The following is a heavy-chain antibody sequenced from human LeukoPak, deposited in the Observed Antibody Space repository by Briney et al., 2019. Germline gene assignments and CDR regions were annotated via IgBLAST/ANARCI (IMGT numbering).Heavy chain of an antibody. D-gene: IGHD3-22*01. CDR2: IYTSGST. CDR1: GGSISSGSYY. V-gene: IGHV4-61*02. J-gene: IGHJ4*02. CDR3: ARSGLTYYYDSSGYYYLGY. Sequence: SETLSLTCTVSGGSISSGSYYWSWIRQPAGKGLEWIGRIYTSGSTNYNPSLKSRVAISVDTSKNQFSLKLSSVTAADTAIYYCARSGLTYYYDSSGYYYLGYWGQGTLVTVSS.